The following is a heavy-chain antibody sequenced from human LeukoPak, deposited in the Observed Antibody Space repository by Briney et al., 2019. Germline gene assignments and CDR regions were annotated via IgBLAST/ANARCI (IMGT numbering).Heavy chain of an antibody. J-gene: IGHJ4*02. CDR2: IWYDGSNK. V-gene: IGHV3-33*01. CDR3: ARDLGSEGITIDY. CDR1: GFTFSSYG. Sequence: PGGSLRLSCAASGFTFSSYGMHWVRQAPGKGLEWVAVIWYDGSNKYYADSVKGRFTISRDNSKNTLYLQMNSLRAEDTAVYYCARDLGSEGITIDYWGQGTLVTVSS. D-gene: IGHD3-10*01.